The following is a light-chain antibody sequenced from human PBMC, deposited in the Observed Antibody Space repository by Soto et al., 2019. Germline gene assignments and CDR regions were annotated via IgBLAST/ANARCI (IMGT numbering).Light chain of an antibody. CDR3: QQLHGYPIT. Sequence: DIQMTHSPSSLSASVGDRVIITCLASQSITNYLNWYQQKPGKAPKLLIYAASNFQSGVPSRFSGSGSGTHFTLTISSLQPEDFATYYCQQLHGYPITFGQGTRLEI. CDR2: AAS. CDR1: QSITNY. J-gene: IGKJ5*01. V-gene: IGKV1-9*01.